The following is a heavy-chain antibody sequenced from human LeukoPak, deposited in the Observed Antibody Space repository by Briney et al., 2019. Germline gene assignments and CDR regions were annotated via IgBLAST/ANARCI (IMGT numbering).Heavy chain of an antibody. V-gene: IGHV3-23*01. CDR1: VFTFSRYA. Sequence: GGSLRLSCAACVFTFSRYAMSCVPEAPGKGLECGSGISGSGGSTYYADSVKRRFTISRDNSKNTLYLQMNSLRTEDTAVYYCAKTPKIRGVSNFDYWGQGTLVTVSS. J-gene: IGHJ4*02. CDR2: ISGSGGST. D-gene: IGHD3-10*01. CDR3: AKTPKIRGVSNFDY.